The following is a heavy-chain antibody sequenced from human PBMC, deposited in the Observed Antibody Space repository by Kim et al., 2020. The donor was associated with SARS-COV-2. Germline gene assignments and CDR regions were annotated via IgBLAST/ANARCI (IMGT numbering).Heavy chain of an antibody. CDR3: ARDQHYDFWSGFFFSD. J-gene: IGHJ4*02. V-gene: IGHV1-3*01. D-gene: IGHD3-3*01. Sequence: FQGRVTITTDTSASTAYMELSSLRSEDTAVYYCARDQHYDFWSGFFFSDWGQGTLVTVSS.